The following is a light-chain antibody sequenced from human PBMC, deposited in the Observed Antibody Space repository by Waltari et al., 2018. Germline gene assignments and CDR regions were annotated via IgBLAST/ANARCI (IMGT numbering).Light chain of an antibody. CDR2: DVS. V-gene: IGLV2-23*02. Sequence: QSALTQPASVSGSPGQSISISCIGTSRAIVTFHPVSWYLQYPGTAPKLLIYDVSQRPSGVSNRFSGSKSGNTASLTISGLQAEDEAIYYCCSYAGSRTWVFGGGAKLTVL. CDR3: CSYAGSRTWV. J-gene: IGLJ3*02. CDR1: SRAIVTFHP.